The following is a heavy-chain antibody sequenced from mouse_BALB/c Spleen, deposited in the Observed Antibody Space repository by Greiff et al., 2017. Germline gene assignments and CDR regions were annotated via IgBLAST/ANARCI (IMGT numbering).Heavy chain of an antibody. J-gene: IGHJ4*01. Sequence: EVMLVESGGGLVKLGGSLKLSCAASGFTFSSYYMSWVRQTPEKRLELVAAINSNGGSTYYPDTVKGRFTISRDNAKNTLYLQMSSLKSEDTALYYCARQGGYDGGYAMDYWGQGTSVTVSS. D-gene: IGHD2-2*01. CDR2: INSNGGST. CDR3: ARQGGYDGGYAMDY. V-gene: IGHV5-6-2*01. CDR1: GFTFSSYY.